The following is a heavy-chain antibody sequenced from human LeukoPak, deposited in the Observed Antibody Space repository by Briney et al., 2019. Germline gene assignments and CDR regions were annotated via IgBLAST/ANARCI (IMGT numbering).Heavy chain of an antibody. CDR1: GGSISTSSYY. CDR2: INHSGSS. D-gene: IGHD5-18*01. J-gene: IGHJ4*02. V-gene: IGHV4-39*07. Sequence: SETLSLTCTVSGGSISTSSYYWSWIRQPPGKGLEWIGEINHSGSSNYTPSLESRVTMSVDTSKNQFSLKLSSVTAADTAMYYCARAKGTGLRGYSYGYYFDYWGQGTLVTVSS. CDR3: ARAKGTGLRGYSYGYYFDY.